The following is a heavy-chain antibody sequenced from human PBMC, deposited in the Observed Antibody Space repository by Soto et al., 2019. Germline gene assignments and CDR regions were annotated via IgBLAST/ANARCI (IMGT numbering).Heavy chain of an antibody. D-gene: IGHD3-3*01. CDR3: ARGGQDFWSGPFDY. J-gene: IGHJ4*02. CDR1: GGSISNYF. V-gene: IGHV4-4*07. Sequence: QGQLQESGPGLVKPSETLSLTCTVSGGSISNYFCNWIRQPAGKGLEWIGRIDNSGSTNYNPSLKSRITMSADTSSNQFYMKLNSVTAADTAVYYCARGGQDFWSGPFDYWGQGALGTGSS. CDR2: IDNSGST.